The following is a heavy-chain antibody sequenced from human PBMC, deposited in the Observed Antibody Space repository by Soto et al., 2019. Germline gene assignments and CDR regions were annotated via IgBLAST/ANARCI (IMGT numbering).Heavy chain of an antibody. CDR1: GFTFTDHW. V-gene: IGHV3-7*05. J-gene: IGHJ3*01. CDR3: VRIRCGGAYDL. CDR2: IKPDGSEK. Sequence: EVQLVESGGGLVQPGGSLRLSCVASGFTFTDHWMTWVRQAPGRRPEWVANIKPDGSEKYYMDSVRGRFAISRDNAKNSLSLPMNSLGLEDTAMFYCVRIRCGGAYDLWGQGTMVTVS. D-gene: IGHD3-3*01.